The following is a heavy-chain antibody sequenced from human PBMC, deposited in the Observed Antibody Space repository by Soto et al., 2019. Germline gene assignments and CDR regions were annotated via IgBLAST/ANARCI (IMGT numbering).Heavy chain of an antibody. CDR1: GGSFSGYY. CDR3: ARRVWGHPTPNDY. Sequence: QVQLQQWGAGLLKPSETLSLTCAVYGGSFSGYYWSWIRQPPGKGLEWIGEINHSGSTNYNPSLKSRVTISVDTSKNQFSLKLSSVTAADTAVYYCARRVWGHPTPNDYWGQGTLVTVSS. CDR2: INHSGST. J-gene: IGHJ4*02. D-gene: IGHD1-1*01. V-gene: IGHV4-34*01.